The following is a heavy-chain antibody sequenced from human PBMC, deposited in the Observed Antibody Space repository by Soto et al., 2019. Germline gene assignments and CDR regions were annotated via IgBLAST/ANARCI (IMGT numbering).Heavy chain of an antibody. Sequence: QLQLQESGPGLVKPSETLSLTCTVSGDSISSSTSYWGWIRQPPGKGLEWIGSINYSGSTYYSPALKSRVTISADTSKNQFSLKLSSVTAADTAVYYCARPVNYYYYYMDVRGKGTMVTVSS. CDR3: ARPVNYYYYYMDV. J-gene: IGHJ6*03. CDR1: GDSISSSTSY. V-gene: IGHV4-39*01. CDR2: INYSGST.